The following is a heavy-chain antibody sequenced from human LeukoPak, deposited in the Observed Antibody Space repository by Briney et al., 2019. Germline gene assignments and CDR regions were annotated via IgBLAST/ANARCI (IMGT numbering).Heavy chain of an antibody. CDR1: GFTFSSYE. V-gene: IGHV3-23*01. CDR2: ITGSGGST. CDR3: AKGAAYDILGLHDAFDI. Sequence: GGSLRLACAASGFTFSSYEMNWVRQAPGKGLEWVSGITGSGGSTYYADSVKGRFTISRDNSKNTLYLQMNSLRAEDTAVYYCAKGAAYDILGLHDAFDIWGQGTMVTVSS. D-gene: IGHD3-9*01. J-gene: IGHJ3*02.